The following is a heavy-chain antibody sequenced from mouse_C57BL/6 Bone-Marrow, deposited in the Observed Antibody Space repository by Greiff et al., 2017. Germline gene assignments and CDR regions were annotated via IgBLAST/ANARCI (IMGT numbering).Heavy chain of an antibody. V-gene: IGHV1-81*01. CDR3: ARPPIATVESWFAD. CDR2: IYPRSGNT. CDR1: GYTFTSYG. Sequence: QVQLQQSGAELARPGASVKLSCKASGYTFTSYGIRWVKQRPGQGLEWIGEIYPRSGNTYYNEKFKGKATLTADKSSSTAYMELRSLTSEDSAVYFCARPPIATVESWFADWGQGTLVTVSA. J-gene: IGHJ3*01. D-gene: IGHD1-1*01.